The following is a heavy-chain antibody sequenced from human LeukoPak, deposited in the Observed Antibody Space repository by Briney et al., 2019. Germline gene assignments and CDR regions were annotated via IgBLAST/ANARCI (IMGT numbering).Heavy chain of an antibody. CDR1: GDTFSSYA. D-gene: IGHD3-10*01. CDR2: IIPIFGTA. V-gene: IGHV1-69*13. J-gene: IGHJ6*03. CDR3: ARDLGDITMVRGVNNYYYYYMDV. Sequence: SVKVSCKASGDTFSSYAISWVRQAPGQGLEWMGGIIPIFGTANYAQKFQGRVTITADESTSTAYMELSSLRSEDTAVYYCARDLGDITMVRGVNNYYYYYMDVWGKGTTVTVSS.